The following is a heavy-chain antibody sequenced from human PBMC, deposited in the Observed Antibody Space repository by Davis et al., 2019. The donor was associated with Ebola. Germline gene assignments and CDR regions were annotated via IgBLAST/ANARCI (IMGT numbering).Heavy chain of an antibody. CDR2: INPNSGGT. CDR3: ARAVSPSSDYFMDV. J-gene: IGHJ6*03. CDR1: GYSFIAYY. D-gene: IGHD5/OR15-5a*01. Sequence: AASVKVSCKASGYSFIAYYIHWVRQVPGQGLEWMGWINPNSGGTKYAQKFQDWVTMTRDTSISTAYVELSGLTSDDTAIYHCARAVSPSSDYFMDVWGKGTAVTVS. V-gene: IGHV1-2*04.